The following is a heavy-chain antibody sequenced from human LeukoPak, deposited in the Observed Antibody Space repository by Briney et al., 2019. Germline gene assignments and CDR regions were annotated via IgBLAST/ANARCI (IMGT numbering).Heavy chain of an antibody. D-gene: IGHD2-2*01. CDR2: ISSSSSTI. J-gene: IGHJ4*02. V-gene: IGHV3-48*01. CDR3: ASMDPIVVVPADTVY. CDR1: GFTFSSYS. Sequence: GGSLRLSCAASGFTFSSYSMNWVRQAPGKGLEWVSYISSSSSTIYYADSVKGRFTISRDNAKNSLYLQMNSLRAEDTAVYYCASMDPIVVVPADTVYWGQGTLVTVSS.